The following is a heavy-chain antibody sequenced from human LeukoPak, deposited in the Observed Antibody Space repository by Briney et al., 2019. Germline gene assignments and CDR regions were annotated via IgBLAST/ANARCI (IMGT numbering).Heavy chain of an antibody. Sequence: GGSLRLSCAASGFTFDDYAMHWVRQAPGKGLEWVSGISWNSGSIGYADSVKGRFTISRDNAKNSLYLQMNSLRAEDTALYYCAKDSGGYSYGCMKDWGQGTLVTVSS. J-gene: IGHJ4*02. CDR1: GFTFDDYA. CDR3: AKDSGGYSYGCMKD. D-gene: IGHD5-18*01. V-gene: IGHV3-9*01. CDR2: ISWNSGSI.